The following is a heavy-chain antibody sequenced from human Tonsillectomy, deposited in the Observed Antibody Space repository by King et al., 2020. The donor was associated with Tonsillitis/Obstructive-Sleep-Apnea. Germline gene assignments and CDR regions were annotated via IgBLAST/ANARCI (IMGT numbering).Heavy chain of an antibody. D-gene: IGHD3-10*01. CDR2: IYSHGTT. CDR1: GFSVGTNY. CDR3: TRGVRLI. V-gene: IGHV3-53*04. Sequence: VQLVESGGDLVQPGGSLRLSCTASGFSVGTNYMTWVRQAPGKGLEWVSAIYSHGTTFYADSVRGRFTISRHISNNTLYLQMKGLRTDDPAVYYCTRGVRLIGGQGNLVTVSS. J-gene: IGHJ1*01.